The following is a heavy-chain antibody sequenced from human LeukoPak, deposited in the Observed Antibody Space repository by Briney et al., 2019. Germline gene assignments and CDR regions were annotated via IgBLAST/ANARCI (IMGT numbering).Heavy chain of an antibody. Sequence: GGSLRLSCAASGFTFSSYWMSWVRQAPGKGLEWVANIKQNGSEKYYVDSVKGRFTISRDNAKNSLYLQMNSLRAEDTAVYYCARSRMVYYYDSSGYGDYWGQGTLVTVSS. J-gene: IGHJ4*02. CDR3: ARSRMVYYYDSSGYGDY. CDR1: GFTFSSYW. D-gene: IGHD3-22*01. V-gene: IGHV3-7*01. CDR2: IKQNGSEK.